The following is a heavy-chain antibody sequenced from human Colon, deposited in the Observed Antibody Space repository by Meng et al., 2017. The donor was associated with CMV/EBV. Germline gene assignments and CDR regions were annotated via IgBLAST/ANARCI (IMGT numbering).Heavy chain of an antibody. V-gene: IGHV3-30*02. CDR3: ARDIFCSSISCYGYYGMDV. CDR1: GFIFSDYG. CDR2: IHFDGSKK. Sequence: GESLKISCVGSGFIFSDYGFHWVRQAPGKGLEWVAYIHFDGSKKSYAESVKGRVTITRDNSKSTVYLQMSSLRRDDTAAYYCARDIFCSSISCYGYYGMDVWGQGTTVTVSS. D-gene: IGHD2-2*01. J-gene: IGHJ6*02.